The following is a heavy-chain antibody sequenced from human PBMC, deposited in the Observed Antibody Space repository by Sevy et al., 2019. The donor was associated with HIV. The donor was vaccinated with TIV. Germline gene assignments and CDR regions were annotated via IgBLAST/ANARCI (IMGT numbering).Heavy chain of an antibody. V-gene: IGHV1-2*02. CDR2: INPTSGDT. D-gene: IGHD2-15*01. Sequence: ASVKVSGKASGYTFTAYHLQWMRQAPGQGLEWMGWINPTSGDTIYAQRFQGRVTMTTDTSISTSYMDLKNLRSDDTAVYYCARDQDCRDGTCYSGVAYWGKGTRVTVSS. CDR3: ARDQDCRDGTCYSGVAY. J-gene: IGHJ4*02. CDR1: GYTFTAYH.